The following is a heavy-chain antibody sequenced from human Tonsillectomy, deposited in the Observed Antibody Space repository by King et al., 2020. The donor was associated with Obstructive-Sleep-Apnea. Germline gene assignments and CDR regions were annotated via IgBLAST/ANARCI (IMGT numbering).Heavy chain of an antibody. D-gene: IGHD3-10*01. CDR1: GFTFSSYW. J-gene: IGHJ6*02. CDR2: IKQDGSEK. Sequence: VQLVESGGGLVQPGGSLRLSCAASGFTFSSYWMSWVRQAPGKGLEWVANIKQDGSEKYYVNSGKGRFTISRDNAKNSLYLQMNSLRAEDTAVYYCARDMGGFYGSGSYIYYYGMDVWGQGTTVTVSS. V-gene: IGHV3-7*01. CDR3: ARDMGGFYGSGSYIYYYGMDV.